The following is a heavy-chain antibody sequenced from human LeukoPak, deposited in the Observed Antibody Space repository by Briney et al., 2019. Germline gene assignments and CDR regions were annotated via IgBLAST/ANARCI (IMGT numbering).Heavy chain of an antibody. CDR3: AKERGRNSFDY. Sequence: GRSLRLSCAASGFTFSSYGMHWVRQAPGKGLEWVAVISYDGSNKYYADSVKGRFTISRDNSKNTLYLQMNSLRAKDTAVYYCAKERGRNSFDYWGQGTLVTVSS. V-gene: IGHV3-30*18. CDR2: ISYDGSNK. CDR1: GFTFSSYG. D-gene: IGHD3-16*01. J-gene: IGHJ4*02.